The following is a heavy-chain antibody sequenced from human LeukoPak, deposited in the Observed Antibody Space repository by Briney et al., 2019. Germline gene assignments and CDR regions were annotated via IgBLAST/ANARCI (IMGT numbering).Heavy chain of an antibody. D-gene: IGHD2-2*01. Sequence: GSLRLSCAASGFTVSSNYMSWVRQAPGKGLEWIGEINHSGSTNYNPSLKSRVTISVDTSKNQFSLKLSSVTAADTAVYYCATGLSYCSSTSCYPNHPWGQGTLVTVSS. V-gene: IGHV4-34*08. J-gene: IGHJ5*02. CDR1: GFTVSSNY. CDR3: ATGLSYCSSTSCYPNHP. CDR2: INHSGST.